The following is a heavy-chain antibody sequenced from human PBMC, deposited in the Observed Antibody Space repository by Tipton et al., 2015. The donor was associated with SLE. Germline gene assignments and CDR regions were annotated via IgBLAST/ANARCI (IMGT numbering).Heavy chain of an antibody. V-gene: IGHV1-18*04. D-gene: IGHD3-9*01. CDR1: GYTFTSYG. Sequence: QLVQSGAEVKKPGSSVKVSCKASGYTFTSYGISWVRQAPGQGLEWMGWISAYNGNTNYAQKLQGRVTMTTDTSTSTAYMELRSLRADDTAVYYCARYHGEDILTGSEAFDIWGQGTMVTVSS. J-gene: IGHJ3*02. CDR2: ISAYNGNT. CDR3: ARYHGEDILTGSEAFDI.